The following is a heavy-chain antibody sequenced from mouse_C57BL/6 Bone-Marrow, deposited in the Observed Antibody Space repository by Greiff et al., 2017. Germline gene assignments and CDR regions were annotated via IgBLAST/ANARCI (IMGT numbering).Heavy chain of an antibody. CDR1: GYTFTDYN. CDR2: INPNNGGT. D-gene: IGHD1-1*01. Sequence: EVQLQESGPELVKPGASVKIPCKASGYTFTDYNMDWVKQSHGKSLEWIGDINPNNGGTIYNQKFKGKATLTVDKSSSTAYMGLRSLTSEDTAVYYCARSPLYYYGSSYDWYFDVWGTGTTVTVSS. V-gene: IGHV1-18*01. J-gene: IGHJ1*03. CDR3: ARSPLYYYGSSYDWYFDV.